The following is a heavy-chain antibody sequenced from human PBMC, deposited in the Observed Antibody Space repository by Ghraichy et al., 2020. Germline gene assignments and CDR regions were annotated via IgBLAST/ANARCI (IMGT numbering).Heavy chain of an antibody. CDR1: GFTFSSYS. Sequence: GGSLRLSCAASGFTFSSYSMNWVRQAPGKGLEWVSSISSSSSYIYYADSVKGRFTISRDNAKNSLYLQMNSLRAEDTAVYYCARGGPGYWYFDLWGRGTLVTVSS. CDR3: ARGGPGYWYFDL. V-gene: IGHV3-21*01. J-gene: IGHJ2*01. CDR2: ISSSSSYI. D-gene: IGHD2-8*02.